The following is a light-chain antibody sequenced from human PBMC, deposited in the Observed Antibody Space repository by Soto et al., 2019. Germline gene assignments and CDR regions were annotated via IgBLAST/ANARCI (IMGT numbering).Light chain of an antibody. CDR2: AAS. CDR3: QQLNSYPLT. V-gene: IGKV1-9*01. J-gene: IGKJ4*01. CDR1: QGISSY. Sequence: SPSSVSASEGDRVTITCRASQGISSYLAWYQQKPGKAPKLLIYAASTLQSGVPSRFSGGGSGTEFTLTIISLQPEDFATYYCQQLNSYPLTFGGGAKVDIK.